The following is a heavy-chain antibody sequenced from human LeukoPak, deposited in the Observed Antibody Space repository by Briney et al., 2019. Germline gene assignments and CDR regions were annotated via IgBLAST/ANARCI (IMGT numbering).Heavy chain of an antibody. CDR2: ISSSSSYI. Sequence: GGSLRLSCAASGFTFSTYGMSWVRQAPGKGLEWVSSISSSSSYIYYADSVKGRFTISRDNAKNSLYLQMNSLRAEDTAVYYCARDRTGWYYDSSGYYDLDYWGQGTLVTVSS. CDR1: GFTFSTYG. CDR3: ARDRTGWYYDSSGYYDLDY. J-gene: IGHJ4*02. V-gene: IGHV3-21*01. D-gene: IGHD3-22*01.